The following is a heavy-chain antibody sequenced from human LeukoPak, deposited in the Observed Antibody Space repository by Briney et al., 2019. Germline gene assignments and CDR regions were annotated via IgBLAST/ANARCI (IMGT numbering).Heavy chain of an antibody. CDR1: GFTFSSYS. V-gene: IGHV3-48*02. D-gene: IGHD3-22*01. CDR2: ISSSSSTI. CDR3: ARDPRDYYDSSGYIHYYYYGMDV. J-gene: IGHJ6*02. Sequence: GGSLRLSCAASGFTFSSYSMNWVRQAPGKGLEWVSYISSSSSTIYYADSVKGRFTISRDNAKNSLYLQMNSLRDEDTAVYYCARDPRDYYDSSGYIHYYYYGMDVWAKGPRSPSP.